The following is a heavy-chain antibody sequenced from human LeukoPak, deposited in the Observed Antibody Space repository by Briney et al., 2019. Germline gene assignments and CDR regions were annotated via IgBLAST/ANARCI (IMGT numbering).Heavy chain of an antibody. CDR2: IYSGGST. CDR3: VKSRFEHPGSYGLDV. Sequence: GGSLRLSCAASGFTVSSNYMSWVRQAPGKGLEWVSVIYSGGSTYYADSVKGRFTISRDNSKNTLYLQMDSLRAEDTAVYYCVKSRFEHPGSYGLDVWGQGTTVTVSS. V-gene: IGHV3-53*01. D-gene: IGHD3-3*01. J-gene: IGHJ6*02. CDR1: GFTVSSNY.